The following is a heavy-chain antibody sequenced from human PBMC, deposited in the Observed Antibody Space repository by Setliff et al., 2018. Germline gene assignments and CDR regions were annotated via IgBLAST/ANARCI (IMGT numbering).Heavy chain of an antibody. CDR2: IIPIIGTA. Sequence: SVKVSCKASGGTFSSYAISWVRQAPGQGLEWMGRIIPIIGTANYAQKFQGRVTITADKSTSTAYMELSSLRSEDTAVYYCARAQSWSGGPYYFDNWGQGTLVTVSS. D-gene: IGHD3-3*01. CDR1: GGTFSSYA. V-gene: IGHV1-69*04. J-gene: IGHJ4*02. CDR3: ARAQSWSGGPYYFDN.